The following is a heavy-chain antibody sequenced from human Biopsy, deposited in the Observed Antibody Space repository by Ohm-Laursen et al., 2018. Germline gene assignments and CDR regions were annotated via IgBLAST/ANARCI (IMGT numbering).Heavy chain of an antibody. D-gene: IGHD3-22*01. V-gene: IGHV1-2*02. CDR2: INAKTGDT. Sequence: SVKVSCKASGYTFTGYHVHWGRQAPGQGLEWMGWINAKTGDTNYAQKFQGRVTMTRDTSISTAYVDLSSLRSDDTAVYYCTRGGYYYDSLAYYYWFDPWGQGTLVTVSS. CDR1: GYTFTGYH. CDR3: TRGGYYYDSLAYYYWFDP. J-gene: IGHJ5*02.